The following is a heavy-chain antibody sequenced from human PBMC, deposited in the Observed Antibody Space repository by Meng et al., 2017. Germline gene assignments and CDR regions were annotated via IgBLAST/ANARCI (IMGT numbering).Heavy chain of an antibody. CDR1: GYTLTELS. CDR2: IDPEDGET. CDR3: ARELVVVTAIRGDRAFDI. J-gene: IGHJ3*02. Sequence: ASVKVSCKVSGYTLTELSMHWVRQARGKGLEWMGGIDPEDGETIYAQKFQGRVTMTRDSSISTAYMELRRLRSDDTAVYYCARELVVVTAIRGDRAFDIWGQGTMVTVSS. V-gene: IGHV1-24*01. D-gene: IGHD2-21*02.